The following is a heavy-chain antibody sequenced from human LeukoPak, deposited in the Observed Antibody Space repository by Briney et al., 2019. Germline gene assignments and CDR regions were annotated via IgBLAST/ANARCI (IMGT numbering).Heavy chain of an antibody. J-gene: IGHJ3*02. CDR2: ISAYNGNT. D-gene: IGHD2-2*01. V-gene: IGHV1-18*01. Sequence: GASVKVSCKASGYTFTSYGISWVRQAPGQGLEWMGWISAYNGNTNYAQKLQGRVTMTTDTSTSTAYMELRSLRSDDTAVYYCASSFGIKTAAVDAFDIWGQGTMVTVSS. CDR1: GYTFTSYG. CDR3: ASSFGIKTAAVDAFDI.